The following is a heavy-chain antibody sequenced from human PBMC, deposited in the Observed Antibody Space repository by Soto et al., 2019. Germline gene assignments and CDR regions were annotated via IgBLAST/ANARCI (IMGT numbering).Heavy chain of an antibody. CDR3: AKLLYYDILTGYDAFDI. V-gene: IGHV3-23*01. D-gene: IGHD3-9*01. J-gene: IGHJ3*02. Sequence: GGSLRLSCVASGIAFPSYAMGWVRQAPGKGLEWVSAIGGDASKTYYADSVKGRFSISRDNSKSTVHLQMNSLRAEDTAVYFCAKLLYYDILTGYDAFDIWGQGTMVTVSS. CDR2: IGGDASKT. CDR1: GIAFPSYA.